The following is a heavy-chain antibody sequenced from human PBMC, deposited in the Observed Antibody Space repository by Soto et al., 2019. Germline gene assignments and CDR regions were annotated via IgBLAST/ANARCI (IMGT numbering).Heavy chain of an antibody. Sequence: SVKVSCKATGGTFSSYAISWVRQAPGQGLEWMGGIIPIFGTANYAQKFQGRVAITADESTSTAYMELSSLRSEDTAVYYCARDLAARVAATNNWFDPWGQGTLVTVSS. CDR2: IIPIFGTA. CDR1: GGTFSSYA. CDR3: ARDLAARVAATNNWFDP. D-gene: IGHD6-19*01. V-gene: IGHV1-69*13. J-gene: IGHJ5*02.